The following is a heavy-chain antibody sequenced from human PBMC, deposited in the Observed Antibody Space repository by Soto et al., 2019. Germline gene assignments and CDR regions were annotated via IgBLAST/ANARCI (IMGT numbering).Heavy chain of an antibody. V-gene: IGHV3-53*01. D-gene: IGHD3-10*01. Sequence: GGSLRLSCSASVVTVSDNSMTWVRQAPGKGLEWVSVYSGGSTHYADSVKGRFTISRDSFRNTLYLQMNSLRGEDTAVYYCARDRNVRGVLVVFHCWGQGNTVT. J-gene: IGHJ6*02. CDR3: ARDRNVRGVLVVFHC. CDR1: VVTVSDNS. CDR2: YSGGST.